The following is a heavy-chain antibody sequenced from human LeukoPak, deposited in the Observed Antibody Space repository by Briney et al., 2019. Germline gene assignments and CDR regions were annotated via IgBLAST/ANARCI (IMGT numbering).Heavy chain of an antibody. CDR1: GGSISSYY. D-gene: IGHD5-18*01. Sequence: SETLSLTCTVSGGSISSYYWSWIRQPPGKGLEWIGYIYYSGSTNYNPSLKSRVTISVDTSKNQFSLKLSSATAADTAVYYCAREKQLWVDYWGQGTLVTVSS. J-gene: IGHJ4*02. V-gene: IGHV4-59*01. CDR2: IYYSGST. CDR3: AREKQLWVDY.